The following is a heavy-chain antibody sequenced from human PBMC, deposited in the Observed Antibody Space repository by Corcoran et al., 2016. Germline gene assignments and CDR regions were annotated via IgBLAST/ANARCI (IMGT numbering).Heavy chain of an antibody. CDR2: ISWDGGST. CDR3: AKAMGSGPDPMDYYGMDV. V-gene: IGHV3-43D*03. CDR1: GFTFDDYA. J-gene: IGHJ6*02. Sequence: EVQLVESGGVVVKPGGSLRLSCAASGFTFDDYAMHWVRQAPGKGLEWVSLISWDGGSTYYADSVKGRITISRDNSKNSLYLQMNSLRADDTVLYYFAKAMGSGPDPMDYYGMDVWGQGTMVTVSS. D-gene: IGHD6-19*01.